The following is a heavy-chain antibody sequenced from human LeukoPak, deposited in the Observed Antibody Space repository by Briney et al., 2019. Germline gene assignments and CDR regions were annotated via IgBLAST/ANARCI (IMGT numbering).Heavy chain of an antibody. CDR2: ISGSGGST. Sequence: GGSLRLSCAASGFTFSSYAMSWIRKAPGKGLEWVSAISGSGGSTYYADSVKGRFTISRDNSKNTLYLQMNSLRAEDTAVYYCAKASYDFWSGYYHYFDYWGQGTLVTVSS. D-gene: IGHD3-3*01. CDR1: GFTFSSYA. V-gene: IGHV3-23*01. J-gene: IGHJ4*02. CDR3: AKASYDFWSGYYHYFDY.